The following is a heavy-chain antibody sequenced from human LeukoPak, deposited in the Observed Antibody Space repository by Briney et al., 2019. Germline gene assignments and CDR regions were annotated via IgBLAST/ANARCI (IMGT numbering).Heavy chain of an antibody. CDR3: AKDPGVSRFGELCNYLDS. Sequence: PGRSLRLSCAASAFTFTSYAMSWVRQAPGNGLEWVSATSGSGTHTYYADSVKDRFTISRDNSKQTLYLQLSRLRTEHTSVNECAKDPGVSRFGELCNYLDSWGQGTLVTVSS. D-gene: IGHD3-10*01. J-gene: IGHJ4*02. CDR1: AFTFTSYA. CDR2: TSGSGTHT. V-gene: IGHV3-23*01.